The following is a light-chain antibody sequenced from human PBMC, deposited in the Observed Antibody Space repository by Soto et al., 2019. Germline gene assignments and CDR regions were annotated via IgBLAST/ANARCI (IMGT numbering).Light chain of an antibody. CDR3: QQYGSSPRT. J-gene: IGKJ1*01. CDR1: QSVSSSY. CDR2: GAS. Sequence: EIVMTQSPATLSVSPGARATLSCRASQSVSSSYLAWYQQKPGQAPRLLIYGASSRATGIPDRFSAIVSGTDLTITLSRLEPEDGEVYDGQQYGSSPRTFGQGTKVDIK. V-gene: IGKV3-20*01.